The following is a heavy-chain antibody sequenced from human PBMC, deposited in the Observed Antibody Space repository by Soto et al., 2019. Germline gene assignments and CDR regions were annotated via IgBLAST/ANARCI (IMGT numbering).Heavy chain of an antibody. Sequence: PSQILSLTCVISGDSVSSNGACWNWIRQSPSRGLQWLGRIYYRSKWFHDYAASVESRMAINPDTSRNQFSLQLNYVTPEDTAVYSCARVHCSAGTCLDGLDFWGQGTTVTVSS. J-gene: IGHJ6*02. CDR1: GDSVSSNGAC. V-gene: IGHV6-1*01. CDR2: IYYRSKWFH. D-gene: IGHD2-15*01. CDR3: ARVHCSAGTCLDGLDF.